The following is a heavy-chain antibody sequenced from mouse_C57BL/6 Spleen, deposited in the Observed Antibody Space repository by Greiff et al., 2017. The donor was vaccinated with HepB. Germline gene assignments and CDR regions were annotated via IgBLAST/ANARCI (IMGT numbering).Heavy chain of an antibody. Sequence: VQLQQPGAELVKPGASVKMSCKASGYTFTSYWITWVKQRPGQGLEWIGDIYPGSGSTNYNEKFKSKATLTVDTSSSTAYMQLSSLTSEDSAVYYCARGGDDYDEEAWFAYWGQGTLVTVSA. V-gene: IGHV1-55*01. CDR1: GYTFTSYW. CDR2: IYPGSGST. J-gene: IGHJ3*01. D-gene: IGHD2-4*01. CDR3: ARGGDDYDEEAWFAY.